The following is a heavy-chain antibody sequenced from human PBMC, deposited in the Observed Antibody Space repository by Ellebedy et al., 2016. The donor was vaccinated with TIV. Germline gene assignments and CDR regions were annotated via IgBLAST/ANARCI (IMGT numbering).Heavy chain of an antibody. CDR2: INPNSGGT. CDR1: GYTFTGYY. J-gene: IGHJ2*01. V-gene: IGHV1-2*02. D-gene: IGHD5-24*01. Sequence: AASVKVSCKASGYTFTGYYMHWVRQAPGQGLEWMGWINPNSGGTNYAQKFQGRVTMTRDTSISTAYMELSRLRSDDTAVYYCARDPRVRWLQLNWYFDLWGRGTLVTVSS. CDR3: ARDPRVRWLQLNWYFDL.